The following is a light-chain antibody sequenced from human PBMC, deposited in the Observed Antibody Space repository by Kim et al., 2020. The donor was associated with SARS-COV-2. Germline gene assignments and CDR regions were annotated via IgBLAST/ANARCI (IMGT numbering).Light chain of an antibody. V-gene: IGKV4-1*01. CDR3: QHYYSTPRT. CDR1: QSVLYSSNNKNY. Sequence: DIVMTQSPDSLAVSLGERATINCKSSQSVLYSSNNKNYLAWYQQKPGQPPKLHIYWASTRESGVPDRFSGSGSGTDFTLTISSLQAEDVAVYYCQHYYSTPRTFGQGTKVEIK. J-gene: IGKJ1*01. CDR2: WAS.